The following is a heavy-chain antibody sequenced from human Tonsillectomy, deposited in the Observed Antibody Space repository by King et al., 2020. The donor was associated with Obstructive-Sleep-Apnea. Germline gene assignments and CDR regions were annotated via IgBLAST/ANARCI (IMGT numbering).Heavy chain of an antibody. J-gene: IGHJ5*02. Sequence: VQLVESGGGLVQPGGSLRLSCVASEFPLSSYWMSWVRQAPGKGLEWVANIKEDGSDKNYVDSVRGRFTISRDNAKNSLYLQMNSLRAEDTALYYCARDLGRAAVGTNWFDPWGQGTLVTVSS. CDR2: IKEDGSDK. D-gene: IGHD6-13*01. CDR1: EFPLSSYW. V-gene: IGHV3-7*03. CDR3: ARDLGRAAVGTNWFDP.